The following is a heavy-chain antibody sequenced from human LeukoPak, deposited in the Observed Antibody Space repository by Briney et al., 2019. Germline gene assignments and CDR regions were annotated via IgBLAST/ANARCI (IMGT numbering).Heavy chain of an antibody. CDR1: GFTFNIYG. CDR3: AKDQITIFAVADFDY. J-gene: IGHJ4*02. D-gene: IGHD3-3*01. CDR2: LSGSGGGT. Sequence: PGGSLRLSCAGSGFTFNIYGMSWVRQAPGKGLEWVAGLSGSGGGTYYADSVKGRFTISRDNSKNTLYLQMNRLRAEDTAVYYCAKDQITIFAVADFDYWGQGTLVTVSS. V-gene: IGHV3-23*01.